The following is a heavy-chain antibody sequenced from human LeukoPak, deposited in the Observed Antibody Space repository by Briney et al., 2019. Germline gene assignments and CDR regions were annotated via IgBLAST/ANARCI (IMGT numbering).Heavy chain of an antibody. D-gene: IGHD2-21*02. CDR3: ARGINIVVVTATPDAFDI. Sequence: VASVKVSCKASGGTFSSYAISWVRQAPGQGLEWMGGIIPIFGTANYAQKFQGRVTITADKSTSTAYMELSSLRSEDTAVYYCARGINIVVVTATPDAFDIWGQGTMVTVSS. CDR1: GGTFSSYA. J-gene: IGHJ3*02. V-gene: IGHV1-69*06. CDR2: IIPIFGTA.